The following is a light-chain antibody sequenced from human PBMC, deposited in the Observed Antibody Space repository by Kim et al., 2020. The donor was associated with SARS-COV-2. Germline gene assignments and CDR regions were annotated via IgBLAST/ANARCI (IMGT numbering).Light chain of an antibody. CDR2: AAS. CDR1: QTISSY. CDR3: QQSYSAPNT. V-gene: IGKV1-39*01. J-gene: IGKJ4*01. Sequence: DIQTTQSPSSLSASVGDRVPITCRASQTISSYLNWYQQKPGKAPKLLIYAASSLQSGVPSRFSGSGSGTDFTLTISSLQPEDFATYYCQQSYSAPNTFGGGTKVDIK.